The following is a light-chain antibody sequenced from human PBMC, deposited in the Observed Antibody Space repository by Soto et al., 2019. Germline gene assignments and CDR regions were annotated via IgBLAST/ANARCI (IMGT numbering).Light chain of an antibody. J-gene: IGLJ2*01. Sequence: QSALTQPASVSGSPGQSITVSCTGTSSNVGSYNLVSWYQQHPGKAPKLMIFEVTQRPSGVSNRFSGSKSGNTASLTISGLQADDEADYYCCSYAGSSTVVFGGGTKVTVL. CDR2: EVT. CDR3: CSYAGSSTVV. CDR1: SSNVGSYNL. V-gene: IGLV2-23*02.